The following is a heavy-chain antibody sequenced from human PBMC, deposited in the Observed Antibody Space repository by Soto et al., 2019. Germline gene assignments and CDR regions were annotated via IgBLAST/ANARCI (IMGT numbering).Heavy chain of an antibody. CDR1: GGCMTSSRYY. CDR3: VRGVIH. Sequence: AESLALTCAVSGGCMTSSRYYWGWIRQPPGKGLEWIGSIYYSGSTYYNPSLKSRVTISVDTSKNQFSLKLSSVTAADTAVYFCVRGVIHWGLGTLVTVSS. J-gene: IGHJ4*02. V-gene: IGHV4-39*07. CDR2: IYYSGST. D-gene: IGHD6-13*01.